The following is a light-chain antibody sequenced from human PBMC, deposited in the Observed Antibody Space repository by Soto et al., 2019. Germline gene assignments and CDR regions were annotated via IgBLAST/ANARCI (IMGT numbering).Light chain of an antibody. CDR1: NLGDRY. CDR2: QDR. J-gene: IGLJ2*01. Sequence: SYELTQPPSVSVSPGQTATITCSGDNLGDRYAYWYQQKPGRSPIVVIYQDRKRPSEIPERFSGSNSGNTATLTISGTQAMDEADYYFQTWDGGTRVIFGGGTKLTVL. V-gene: IGLV3-1*01. CDR3: QTWDGGTRVI.